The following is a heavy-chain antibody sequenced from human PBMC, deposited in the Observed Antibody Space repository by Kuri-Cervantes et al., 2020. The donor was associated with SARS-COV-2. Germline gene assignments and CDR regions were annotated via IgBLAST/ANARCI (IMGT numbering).Heavy chain of an antibody. CDR1: GFSLNTVPVG. Sequence: SGPTLVTRSQTLSLTSSFSGFSLNTVPVGVCWIRQPPGKALEPVAHVVWDDNKHVLPCLKTKVTFTKDTSTNQVVITMTNMDPLDTSTYYCALEGSCSGGSCFYNLGLLDYWGQGTRVTVSS. CDR2: VVWDDNK. CDR3: ALEGSCSGGSCFYNLGLLDY. D-gene: IGHD2-15*01. V-gene: IGHV2-5*02. J-gene: IGHJ4*02.